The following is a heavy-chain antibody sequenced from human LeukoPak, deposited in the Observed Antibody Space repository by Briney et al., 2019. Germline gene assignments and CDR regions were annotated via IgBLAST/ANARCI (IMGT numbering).Heavy chain of an antibody. D-gene: IGHD1-1*01. V-gene: IGHV3-30*02. CDR1: GFTFSSYS. J-gene: IGHJ6*03. Sequence: GGSLRLSCAASGFTFSSYSMNWVRQAPGKGLEWVAFVAYDGSSKYYRDSVKGRFIISRDYSRNTLYLQMNSLRGEDTAVYYCARDGVTRRYNMYYYMDVWGKGTTVTVSS. CDR2: VAYDGSSK. CDR3: ARDGVTRRYNMYYYMDV.